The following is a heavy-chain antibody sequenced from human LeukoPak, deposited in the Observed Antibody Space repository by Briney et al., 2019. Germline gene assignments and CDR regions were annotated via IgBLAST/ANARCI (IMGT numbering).Heavy chain of an antibody. CDR2: IKSKVHGGTT. Sequence: PGGSLRLSCAASGFTFSDAWMSWVRQAPGKGLEWVARIKSKVHGGTTDYAAPVNGRFTISRDDPENKLYLQMSSLKTEDTGVYYCSGHSADYWGQGTLVTVSS. J-gene: IGHJ4*02. V-gene: IGHV3-15*05. CDR3: SGHSADY. CDR1: GFTFSDAW. D-gene: IGHD1-26*01.